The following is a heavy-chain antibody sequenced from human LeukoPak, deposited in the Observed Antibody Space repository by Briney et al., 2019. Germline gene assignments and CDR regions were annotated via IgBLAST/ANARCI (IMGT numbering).Heavy chain of an antibody. Sequence: PGRSLRLSCAASGFTFSSYGMHWVRQAPGKGLEWVAVIWYDGTNEYYADSVKGRFTISRDNSKNTLYLQMNSLRAEDTAVYYCAREYSYRYLDYWGQGTLVTVSS. CDR2: IWYDGTNE. CDR1: GFTFSSYG. V-gene: IGHV3-33*01. D-gene: IGHD5-18*01. J-gene: IGHJ4*02. CDR3: AREYSYRYLDY.